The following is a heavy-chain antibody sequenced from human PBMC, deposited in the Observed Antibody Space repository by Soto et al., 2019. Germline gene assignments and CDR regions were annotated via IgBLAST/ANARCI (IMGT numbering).Heavy chain of an antibody. CDR3: AASRGGFDY. CDR2: ISSSSSTI. V-gene: IGHV3-48*02. D-gene: IGHD2-15*01. Sequence: GGSPIISCAASGFTFSSYSMNWVRQAPGKGLEWVSYISSSSSTIYYADSVKGRFTISRDNSKNSLYLQMNSLRDEDTAVYYCAASRGGFDYWGQGTLVTVSS. CDR1: GFTFSSYS. J-gene: IGHJ4*02.